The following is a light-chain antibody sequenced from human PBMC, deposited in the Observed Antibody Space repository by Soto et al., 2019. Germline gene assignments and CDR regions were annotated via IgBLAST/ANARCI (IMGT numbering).Light chain of an antibody. CDR2: EVS. J-gene: IGLJ1*01. CDR1: SSDVGAYNY. Sequence: QSVLTQSASVSGSPGQSITISCTGTSSDVGAYNYVSWYQQRPGEAPKLLIHEVSDRPSGVSNRFSGSKSGNTASLTISGLQAEDEADYYCSSYTISGTPYVFGAGTKVTVL. CDR3: SSYTISGTPYV. V-gene: IGLV2-14*01.